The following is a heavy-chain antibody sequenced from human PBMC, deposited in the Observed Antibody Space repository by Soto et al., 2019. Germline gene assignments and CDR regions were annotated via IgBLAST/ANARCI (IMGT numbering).Heavy chain of an antibody. V-gene: IGHV4-31*03. CDR3: ERGATRSWYNWFDT. CDR1: GGSISSGGYY. CDR2: IYYSGST. Sequence: SETLSLTCTVSGGSISSGGYYWSWIRQHPGKGLEWIGYIYYSGSTYYNPSLKSRVTISVDTSKNQFSLKLSSVTAADTAVYYRERGATRSWYNWFDTWGQGTLVTVSS. D-gene: IGHD6-13*01. J-gene: IGHJ5*02.